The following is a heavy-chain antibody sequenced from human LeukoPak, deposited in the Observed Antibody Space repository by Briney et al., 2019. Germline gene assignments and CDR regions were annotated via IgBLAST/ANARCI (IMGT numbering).Heavy chain of an antibody. CDR2: IWYDGSNK. Sequence: GGSLRLSCAASGFTFSSYGMHWVRQAPGKGLEWVAVIWYDGSNKYYADSVKGRFTISRDNSKNTLYVQMNSLRAEDTAVYYCAREDYYDSSGSYSPQYYFDYWGQGTLVTVSS. CDR1: GFTFSSYG. V-gene: IGHV3-33*01. D-gene: IGHD3-22*01. J-gene: IGHJ4*02. CDR3: AREDYYDSSGSYSPQYYFDY.